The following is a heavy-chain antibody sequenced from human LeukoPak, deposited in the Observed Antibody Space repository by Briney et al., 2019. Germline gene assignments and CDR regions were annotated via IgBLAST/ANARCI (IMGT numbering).Heavy chain of an antibody. D-gene: IGHD2-15*01. V-gene: IGHV4-34*01. CDR2: INHSGST. J-gene: IGHJ3*02. CDR1: GGSFSGYY. CDR3: ARRGVAGVFNI. Sequence: SETLSLTCAVYGGSFSGYYWSWIRQPPGKGLEWIGEINHSGSTNYNPSLKSRVTISVDTSKNQFSLKLSSVTAADRAVYYWARRGVAGVFNIGAKGTMATVSS.